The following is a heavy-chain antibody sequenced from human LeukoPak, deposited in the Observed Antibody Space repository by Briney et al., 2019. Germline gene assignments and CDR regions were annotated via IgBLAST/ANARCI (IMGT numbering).Heavy chain of an antibody. CDR1: GFTFSSYS. Sequence: GGSLRLSCAASGFTFSSYSMNWVRQAPGKGLEWVSSISSSSSYIYYADSVKGRFTISRDNAKNSLYLQMNSLRAEDTAVYHCARDMYYYDSSGYYYLDYWGQGTLVTVSS. CDR2: ISSSSSYI. J-gene: IGHJ4*02. V-gene: IGHV3-21*01. D-gene: IGHD3-22*01. CDR3: ARDMYYYDSSGYYYLDY.